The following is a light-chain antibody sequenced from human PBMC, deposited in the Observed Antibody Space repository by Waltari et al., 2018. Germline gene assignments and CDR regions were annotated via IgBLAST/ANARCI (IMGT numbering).Light chain of an antibody. J-gene: IGLJ6*01. CDR1: HSNIGSHP. Sequence: QSILTQPPSVSGAPGQRVSISCSGSHSNIGSHPVNWYQHPPGAAPRLLIYVNDGRSSGVPERFSASKSGTSASLAISDLEFDDEADYYCASWDGSLTVNVFGSGTKVTVL. CDR2: VND. CDR3: ASWDGSLTVNV. V-gene: IGLV1-44*01.